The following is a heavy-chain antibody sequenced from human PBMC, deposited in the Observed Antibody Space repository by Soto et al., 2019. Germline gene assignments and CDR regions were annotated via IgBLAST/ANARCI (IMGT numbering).Heavy chain of an antibody. V-gene: IGHV3-23*01. Sequence: PGGSLRLSCAASGFTFSSYAMSWVRQAPGKGLEWVSAISGSGGSTYYADSVKGRFTISRDNSKNTLYLQMNSLRAEDTAVYYCAKVREWEDIVVVVAVAYAFDIWGQGTMVTVSS. CDR2: ISGSGGST. CDR1: GFTFSSYA. CDR3: AKVREWEDIVVVVAVAYAFDI. J-gene: IGHJ3*02. D-gene: IGHD2-15*01.